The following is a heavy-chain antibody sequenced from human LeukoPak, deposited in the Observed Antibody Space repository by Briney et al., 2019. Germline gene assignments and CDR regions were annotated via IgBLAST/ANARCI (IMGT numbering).Heavy chain of an antibody. CDR3: TRGYGSFDN. V-gene: IGHV3-30*03. Sequence: PGRSLRLSCAASEFTFITYDMHWVSHAPGKGLEWVAIISYDGNEKYYADSVKGRFTISRDNSKNTLYLQMNSLIADDTAVYYCTRGYGSFDNWGQGTLVIVSS. D-gene: IGHD3-10*01. CDR2: ISYDGNEK. J-gene: IGHJ4*02. CDR1: EFTFITYD.